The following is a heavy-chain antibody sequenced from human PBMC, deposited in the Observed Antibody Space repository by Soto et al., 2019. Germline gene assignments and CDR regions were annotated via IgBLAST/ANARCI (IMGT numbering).Heavy chain of an antibody. CDR1: GGSISSGGYS. CDR3: AGRFVVVPAPSGPVDY. CDR2: IYYSGST. Sequence: SETVSLTCAVSGGSISSGGYSWSWIRQPPGKGLEWIGSIYYSGSTYYNPSLKSRVTISVDTSKNQFSLKLSSVTAADTAVYYCAGRFVVVPAPSGPVDYWSQRTPVTVSS. J-gene: IGHJ4*02. V-gene: IGHV4-30-2*03. D-gene: IGHD2-2*01.